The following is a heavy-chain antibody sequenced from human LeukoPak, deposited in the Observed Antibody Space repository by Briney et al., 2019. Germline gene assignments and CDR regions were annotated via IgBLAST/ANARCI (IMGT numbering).Heavy chain of an antibody. D-gene: IGHD3-22*01. V-gene: IGHV3-11*04. J-gene: IGHJ4*02. Sequence: PGESLRLSCTASGFRLSDYYMGWIRQAPGKGLEWVSSISSSGSSTSYADSVKGRFTISRDNSKNTLYLQMNSLRAEDTAVYYCARVFWETVNTGYYSDFWGPGTLVTVSS. CDR1: GFRLSDYY. CDR2: ISSSGSST. CDR3: ARVFWETVNTGYYSDF.